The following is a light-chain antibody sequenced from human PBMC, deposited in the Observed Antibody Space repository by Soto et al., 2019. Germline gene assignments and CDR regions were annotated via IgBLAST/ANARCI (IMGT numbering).Light chain of an antibody. CDR1: QSISSW. CDR2: DAS. V-gene: IGKV1-5*01. CDR3: QQYNSYVT. Sequence: DIQITQAPFTLSASVGDRVTITCRASQSISSWLAWYQQKPGKAPKLLIYDASSLESGVPSRFSGSGSGTEFTLTISSLQPDDFATYYCQQYNSYVTFGQGTKVGIK. J-gene: IGKJ1*01.